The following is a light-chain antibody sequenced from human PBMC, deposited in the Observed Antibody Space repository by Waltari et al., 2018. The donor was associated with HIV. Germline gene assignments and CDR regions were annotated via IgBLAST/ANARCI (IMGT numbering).Light chain of an antibody. CDR2: WAS. CDR1: QSLLYSSDNKNY. CDR3: QQYFRAPLT. V-gene: IGKV4-1*01. Sequence: DIVMTQSPDSLAVSLGERATIRCKSSQSLLYSSDNKNYFAWYQQKPGQPPNLFIYWASTRESGVPDRFSGSRSGTDFTLTINNLQAEDVAVYYCQQYFRAPLTFGGGTRVEIK. J-gene: IGKJ4*01.